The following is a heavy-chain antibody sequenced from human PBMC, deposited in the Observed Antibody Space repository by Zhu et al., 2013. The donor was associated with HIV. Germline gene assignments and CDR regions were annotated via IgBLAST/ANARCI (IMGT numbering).Heavy chain of an antibody. CDR1: GGSFYNYA. V-gene: IGHV1-69*01. CDR3: ARGNSSSHPYGMDV. D-gene: IGHD6-13*01. CDR2: IIPIFGTA. J-gene: IGHJ6*02. Sequence: QAQLVQSGTEVRKPGSSVKVSCRASGGSFYNYAVNWVRQAPGQGLEWMGGIIPIFGTANYAQKFQGRVTITADESTSTAYMELSSLRSEDTAVYYCARGNSSSHPYGMDVWGQGTTVTVSS.